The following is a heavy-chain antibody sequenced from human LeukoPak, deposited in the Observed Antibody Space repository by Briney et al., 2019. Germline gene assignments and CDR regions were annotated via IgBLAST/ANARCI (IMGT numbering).Heavy chain of an antibody. D-gene: IGHD3-16*02. Sequence: SETLSLTCTVSGGSISSYYWSWLRQPPGKGLEWIGYIYYSGSTNYNPSLKSRVTISVDTSKNQFSLKLSSVTATDTAVYYCAREVMITFGGVIVEYYFDYWGQGTLVTVSS. CDR2: IYYSGST. V-gene: IGHV4-59*01. CDR3: AREVMITFGGVIVEYYFDY. CDR1: GGSISSYY. J-gene: IGHJ4*02.